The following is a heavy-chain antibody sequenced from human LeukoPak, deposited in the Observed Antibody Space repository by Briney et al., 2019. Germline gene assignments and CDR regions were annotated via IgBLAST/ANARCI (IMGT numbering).Heavy chain of an antibody. CDR1: GFTFRDYA. CDR3: AKWGGYYDILGRPHVN. CDR2: ISGSGDNT. Sequence: GGSLRLSCAASGFTFRDYAMSWVRQAPGKGLEWVSDISGSGDNTYYAESVKGRFTISRDNSKNILDLQVSSLRVEDTAVYYCAKWGGYYDILGRPHVNWGQGILVTVSS. J-gene: IGHJ4*02. D-gene: IGHD3-9*01. V-gene: IGHV3-23*01.